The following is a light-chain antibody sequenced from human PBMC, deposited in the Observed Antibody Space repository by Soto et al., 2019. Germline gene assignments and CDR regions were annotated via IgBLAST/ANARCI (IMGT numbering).Light chain of an antibody. V-gene: IGKV3-15*01. CDR1: QSVSNN. Sequence: EIVMTQSPATLSVSPGDRATLSCRASQSVSNNLAWYQQKPGQAPRLLIYGASTRATGMPARFRDSGSGTEFTLTISSLQSEDFAVYYCQQYNDWPYTFGQGTNLQIK. CDR3: QQYNDWPYT. CDR2: GAS. J-gene: IGKJ2*01.